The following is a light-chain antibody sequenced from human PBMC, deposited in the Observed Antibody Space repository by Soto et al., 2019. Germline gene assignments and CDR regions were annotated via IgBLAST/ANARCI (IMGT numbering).Light chain of an antibody. CDR1: QSISSR. CDR2: DAS. V-gene: IGKV1-5*01. J-gene: IGKJ2*01. CDR3: QQYNSYSHT. Sequence: DIQMTQSPSTLSASVGDRVTITCRASQSISSRLASYQQKPGKAPKLLIYDASSLASGVPSRFSGSGSGTEFTLTISSLQPDDFATYYCQQYNSYSHTFGQGTKLEIK.